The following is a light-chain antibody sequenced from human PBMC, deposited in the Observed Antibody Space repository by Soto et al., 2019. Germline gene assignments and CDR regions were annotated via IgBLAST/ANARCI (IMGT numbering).Light chain of an antibody. CDR1: ENIYTN. CDR3: QQYYNWPRT. J-gene: IGKJ5*01. Sequence: EIEMTQSPATLSVSPGERATLSCMASENIYTNLAWYQQKPGQAPRLLFYGASTRATGLPARFSGTGSGTEFTLTINSLQAEDSAVYYCQQYYNWPRTFGQGTRLEIK. CDR2: GAS. V-gene: IGKV3-15*01.